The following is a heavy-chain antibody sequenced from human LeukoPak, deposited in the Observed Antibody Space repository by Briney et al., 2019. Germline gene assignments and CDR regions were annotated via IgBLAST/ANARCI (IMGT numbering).Heavy chain of an antibody. V-gene: IGHV3-23*01. Sequence: GGSLRLSCAASGFTFIRYGMSWVRQAPGKGLEWVSGISSGGDSTYYADSVKGRFTISRDNSKNTLYLQMNSLRAEDMALYYCAKEGSSWSTFDYWGQGTLVTVSS. CDR3: AKEGSSWSTFDY. CDR2: ISSGGDST. CDR1: GFTFIRYG. D-gene: IGHD6-13*01. J-gene: IGHJ4*02.